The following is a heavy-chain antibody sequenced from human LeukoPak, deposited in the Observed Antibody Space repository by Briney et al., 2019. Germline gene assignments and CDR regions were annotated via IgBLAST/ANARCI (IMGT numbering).Heavy chain of an antibody. J-gene: IGHJ4*02. D-gene: IGHD2-15*01. V-gene: IGHV4-34*01. CDR3: SRAGGGYSTGGSWYFVS. CDR2: INDSGST. CDR1: GGSFSGDY. Sequence: NPSETLSLTSALSGGSFSGDYRSWICQPPRKGLGWIGEINDSGSTNYNPSLTSRVTISVDTSKTQISLKLSSATAAATAPYYCSRAGGGYSTGGSWYFVSGDQGTLVTVS.